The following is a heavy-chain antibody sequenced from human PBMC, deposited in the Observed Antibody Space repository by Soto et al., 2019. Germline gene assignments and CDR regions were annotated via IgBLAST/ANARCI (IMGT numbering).Heavy chain of an antibody. CDR1: GFTFSSYA. Sequence: PGGSLRLSCAASGFTFSSYAMSWVRQAPGKGLEWVSAISGSGGSIGYADSVKGRFTISRDNAKNSLYLQMNSLRAEDTALYYCAKGSSWYTPHYGMDVWGQGTTVTVSS. D-gene: IGHD6-13*01. CDR2: ISGSGGSI. J-gene: IGHJ6*02. CDR3: AKGSSWYTPHYGMDV. V-gene: IGHV3-23*01.